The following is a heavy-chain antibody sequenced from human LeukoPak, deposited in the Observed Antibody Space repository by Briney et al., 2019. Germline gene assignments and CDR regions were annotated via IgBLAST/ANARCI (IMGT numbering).Heavy chain of an antibody. D-gene: IGHD3-10*01. Sequence: ASVKVSCKASGYTFTGYYMHWVRQAPGQGLEWMGWINPNSGGTNYAQKFQGRVTMTTDTSTSTAYMELRSLRSDDTAVYYCARAVVLWFGELLPHAFDIWGQGTMVTVSS. V-gene: IGHV1-2*02. CDR1: GYTFTGYY. J-gene: IGHJ3*02. CDR3: ARAVVLWFGELLPHAFDI. CDR2: INPNSGGT.